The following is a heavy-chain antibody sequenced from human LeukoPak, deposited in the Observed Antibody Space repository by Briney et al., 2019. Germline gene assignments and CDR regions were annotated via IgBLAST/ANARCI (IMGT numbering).Heavy chain of an antibody. D-gene: IGHD4-17*01. CDR3: ARPHPTTVTAGDAFDI. CDR2: IYTSGST. V-gene: IGHV3-53*01. J-gene: IGHJ3*02. Sequence: PGGSLRLSCAASGFTVSSNTMSWVRQAPGKGLEWVSIIYTSGSTFYADSVKGRFTISRDNSKNTLYLQMNSLRAEDTAVYYCARPHPTTVTAGDAFDIWGQGTMVTVSS. CDR1: GFTVSSNT.